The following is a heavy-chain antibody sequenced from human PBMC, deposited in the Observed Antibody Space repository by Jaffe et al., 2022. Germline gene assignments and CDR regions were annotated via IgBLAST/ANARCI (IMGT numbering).Heavy chain of an antibody. CDR1: GFTFSGSA. Sequence: EVQLVESGGGLVQPGGSLKLSCAASGFTFSGSAMHWVRQASGKGLEWVGRIRSKANSYATAYAASVKGRFTISRDDSKNTAYLQMNSLKTEDTAVYYCTRHLFEGNSLFEYRDYWGQGTLVTVSS. CDR3: TRHLFEGNSLFEYRDY. D-gene: IGHD2-21*01. J-gene: IGHJ4*02. CDR2: IRSKANSYAT. V-gene: IGHV3-73*02.